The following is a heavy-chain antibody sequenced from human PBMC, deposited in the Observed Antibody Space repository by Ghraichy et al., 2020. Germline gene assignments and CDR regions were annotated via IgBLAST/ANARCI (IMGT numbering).Heavy chain of an antibody. CDR2: INHSGST. CDR3: AREEDRGRYGMDV. D-gene: IGHD3-10*01. V-gene: IGHV4-34*01. CDR1: GGSFSGYY. J-gene: IGHJ6*02. Sequence: SQTLSLTCAVYGGSFSGYYWSWIRQPPGKGLEWIGEINHSGSTNYNPSLKSRVTISVDTSKNQFSLKLSSVTAADTAVYYCAREEDRGRYGMDVWGQGTTVTVSS.